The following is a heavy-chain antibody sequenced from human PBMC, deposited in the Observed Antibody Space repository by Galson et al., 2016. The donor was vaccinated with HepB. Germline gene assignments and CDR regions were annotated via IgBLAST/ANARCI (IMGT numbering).Heavy chain of an antibody. Sequence: SLRLSCAASGLTFSRCDMHWVRQATGKGLEWVSAIGTAGDTYYPGSVRGRFTISREDSKNSLYLQMNYLTAGDTAVYYCARGKFDCSGGTCHYYGMDVWGKGTTVTVSS. CDR1: GLTFSRCD. CDR2: IGTAGDT. V-gene: IGHV3-13*01. J-gene: IGHJ6*04. CDR3: ARGKFDCSGGTCHYYGMDV. D-gene: IGHD2-15*01.